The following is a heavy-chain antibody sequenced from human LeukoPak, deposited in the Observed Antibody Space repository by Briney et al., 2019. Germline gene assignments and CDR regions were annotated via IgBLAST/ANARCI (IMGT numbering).Heavy chain of an antibody. CDR2: ISWNSGSI. J-gene: IGHJ4*02. CDR1: GFTFDDYA. D-gene: IGHD3-22*01. CDR3: AKDIRSDSTGYSVDY. Sequence: PGGSLRLSCAASGFTFDDYAMHWVRQAPGKGLEWVSGISWNSGSIGYADSVKGRFTISRDNAKNSLYLQMNSLRAEDTALYYCAKDIRSDSTGYSVDYWGQGTLVTVPS. V-gene: IGHV3-9*01.